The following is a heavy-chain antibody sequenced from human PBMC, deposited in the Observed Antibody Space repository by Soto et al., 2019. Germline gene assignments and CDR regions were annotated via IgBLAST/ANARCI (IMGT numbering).Heavy chain of an antibody. CDR3: ARGLPVNYYYSMDV. Sequence: QVQLVQSGAEVKKPGASVKVSCKASGYTFTSYDINWVRQATGQGLAWMGWMNPNSGNTGYAQKFQGRVTMTRNTSISTAYMELSSLRSEDTAVYYCARGLPVNYYYSMDVWGKGTTVTVSS. CDR2: MNPNSGNT. D-gene: IGHD3-16*02. V-gene: IGHV1-8*01. J-gene: IGHJ6*03. CDR1: GYTFTSYD.